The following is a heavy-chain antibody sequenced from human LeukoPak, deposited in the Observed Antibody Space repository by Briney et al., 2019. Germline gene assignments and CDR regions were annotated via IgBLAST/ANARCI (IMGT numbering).Heavy chain of an antibody. CDR3: QSRFLEWLLDY. CDR2: IYYGGYT. J-gene: IGHJ4*02. D-gene: IGHD3-3*01. Sequence: SETLSLTCTVSGGSISSNNYYWGWIRQPPGKGLEWIGSIYYGGYTYYNPSLKSRVTISVDTSKNQFSLKLSSATAADTAIYYCQSRFLEWLLDYWGQGTLVTVSS. CDR1: GGSISSNNYY. V-gene: IGHV4-39*01.